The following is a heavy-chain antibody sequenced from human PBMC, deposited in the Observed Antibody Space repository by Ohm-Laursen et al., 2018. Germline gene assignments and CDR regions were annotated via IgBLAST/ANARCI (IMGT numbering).Heavy chain of an antibody. V-gene: IGHV3-15*01. CDR1: GFTFSNAW. CDR3: ARERYYDSSGWSPPYFDY. CDR2: IKSKTDGGTT. D-gene: IGHD3-22*01. Sequence: LRLSCTASGFTFSNAWMSWVRQAPGKGLEWVGRIKSKTDGGTTDYAAPVKGRFTISRDNSKNTLYLQMNSLRAEDTAVYYCARERYYDSSGWSPPYFDYWGQGTLVTVSS. J-gene: IGHJ4*02.